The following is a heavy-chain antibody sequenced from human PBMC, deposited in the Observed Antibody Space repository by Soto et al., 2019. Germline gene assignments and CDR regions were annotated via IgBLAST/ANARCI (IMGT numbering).Heavy chain of an antibody. J-gene: IGHJ2*01. Sequence: QVQLVQSGAEVKKPGSSVKVSCKASGGTFSSYAISWVRQAPGQGLEWMGGIIPILGTANYAQKFQGRVTITAGESTSTAYMELSSLRSEDTAVYYCARVPSSYDSSGYYSFGWYFDLWGRGTLVTVSS. V-gene: IGHV1-69*12. CDR3: ARVPSSYDSSGYYSFGWYFDL. CDR1: GGTFSSYA. D-gene: IGHD3-22*01. CDR2: IIPILGTA.